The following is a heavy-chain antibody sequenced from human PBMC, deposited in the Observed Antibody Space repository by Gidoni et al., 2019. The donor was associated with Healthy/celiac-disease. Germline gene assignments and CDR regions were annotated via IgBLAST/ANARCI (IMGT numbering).Heavy chain of an antibody. Sequence: EVQLVEPGGGLVQPGGALRHTCAASGFTCSSYGMSGVRQAPGKGRGWVANIKQSGSHQYYVDSVKGRFTISRDNAKSSLYLQMNSLRAEDTAVYYCSRVKTNYYYDSSGYFFHFDYWGQGTLVTVSS. CDR1: GFTCSSYG. V-gene: IGHV3-7*03. J-gene: IGHJ4*02. D-gene: IGHD3-22*01. CDR3: SRVKTNYYYDSSGYFFHFDY. CDR2: IKQSGSHQ.